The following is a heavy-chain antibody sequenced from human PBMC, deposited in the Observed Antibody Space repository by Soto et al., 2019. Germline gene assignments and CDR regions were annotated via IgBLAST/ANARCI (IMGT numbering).Heavy chain of an antibody. Sequence: QVQLQESGPGLVKPSQTLSLTCTVSGGSVSSDDFYWSWIRQYPGKGLEWIGYIYYSGNTYYNPSLKSRLTISVDTSKNQFSLNLSSVTAADTAVYYCASAKTGSITTRPVCVDFWGQGNLVTVSS. CDR2: IYYSGNT. CDR1: GGSVSSDDFY. J-gene: IGHJ4*02. CDR3: ASAKTGSITTRPVCVDF. V-gene: IGHV4-31*03. D-gene: IGHD6-6*01.